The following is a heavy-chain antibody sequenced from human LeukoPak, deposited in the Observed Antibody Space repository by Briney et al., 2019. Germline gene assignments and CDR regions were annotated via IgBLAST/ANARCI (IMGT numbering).Heavy chain of an antibody. V-gene: IGHV1-2*02. Sequence: ASVKVSCKASGYTFTGYYMHWVRQAPGQGLEWMGWINPNSGGTNYAQKFQGRVTMTRDTSISTAYMELSRLRSDDTAVYYCAGDYSSSWYDGDYWGQGTLVTVSS. J-gene: IGHJ4*02. CDR3: AGDYSSSWYDGDY. CDR2: INPNSGGT. D-gene: IGHD6-13*01. CDR1: GYTFTGYY.